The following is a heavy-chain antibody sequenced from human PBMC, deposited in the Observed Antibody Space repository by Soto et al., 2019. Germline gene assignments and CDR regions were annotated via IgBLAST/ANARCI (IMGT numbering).Heavy chain of an antibody. Sequence: GASVKVSCKASGYTFTSYGISWVRQAPGQGLEWMGWISAYNGNTNYAQKLQGRVTMTTDTSTSTAYMELRSLRSDDTAVYYCATVYYYGSGSYYPDAFDIWGQGTMVTVSS. J-gene: IGHJ3*02. CDR3: ATVYYYGSGSYYPDAFDI. D-gene: IGHD3-10*01. CDR2: ISAYNGNT. V-gene: IGHV1-18*01. CDR1: GYTFTSYG.